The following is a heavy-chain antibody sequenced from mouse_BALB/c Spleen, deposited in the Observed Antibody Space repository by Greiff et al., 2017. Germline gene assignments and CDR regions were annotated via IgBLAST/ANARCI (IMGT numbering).Heavy chain of an antibody. CDR1: GYSITSGYS. CDR3: AIAYYRYDGPFDY. V-gene: IGHV3-6*02. CDR2: ISYDGSN. J-gene: IGHJ2*01. Sequence: EVQLQESGPGLVKPSQSLSLTCSVTGYSITSGYSWNWIRQFPGNKLEWMGYISYDGSNNYNPSLKNRISITRDTSKNQFFLKLNSVTTEDTATYYCAIAYYRYDGPFDYWGQGTTLTVSS. D-gene: IGHD2-14*01.